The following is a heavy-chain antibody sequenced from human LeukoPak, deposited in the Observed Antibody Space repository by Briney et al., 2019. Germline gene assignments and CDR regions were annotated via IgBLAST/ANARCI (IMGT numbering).Heavy chain of an antibody. V-gene: IGHV1-18*01. CDR1: GYTFTSYG. CDR2: ISAYNGNT. Sequence: GASVKVSCKASGYTFTSYGISWVRQAPGQGLEWMGWISAYNGNTNYAQKLQGRVTMTRDTSTTTVYMELSSPRSEDTAVYYCARGGDYYDSSGYHYAAAHWGQGTLVTVSS. CDR3: ARGGDYYDSSGYHYAAAH. D-gene: IGHD3-22*01. J-gene: IGHJ4*02.